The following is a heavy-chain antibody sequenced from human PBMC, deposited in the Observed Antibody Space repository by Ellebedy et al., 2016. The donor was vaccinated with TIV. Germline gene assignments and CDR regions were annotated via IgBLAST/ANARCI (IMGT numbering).Heavy chain of an antibody. CDR2: INSDGSSI. CDR1: GFTFSSYW. Sequence: GGSLRLXXAASGFTFSSYWMHWVRQAPGKGLVWVSRINSDGSSISYADSVKGRFSISRDNAKNTLYLQMNSLRAEDTAVYYCARLKADYGSGSLWGQGTLVTVSS. J-gene: IGHJ4*02. CDR3: ARLKADYGSGSL. V-gene: IGHV3-74*01. D-gene: IGHD3-10*01.